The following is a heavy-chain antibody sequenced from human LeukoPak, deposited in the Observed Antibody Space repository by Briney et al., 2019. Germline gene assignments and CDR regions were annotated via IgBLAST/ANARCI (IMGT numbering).Heavy chain of an antibody. J-gene: IGHJ6*02. CDR3: ARVCYWCPDSSPVSGMDV. CDR1: GFTFSSYA. D-gene: IGHD3-22*01. CDR2: ISSNGGST. Sequence: GGSLRLSCAASGFTFSSYAMHWVRQAPGKGLEYVSAISSNGGSTYYADSVKGRFTISRDNSKNTLYLQMGSLRAEDMAVYYCARVCYWCPDSSPVSGMDVWGQGTTVTVSS. V-gene: IGHV3-64*02.